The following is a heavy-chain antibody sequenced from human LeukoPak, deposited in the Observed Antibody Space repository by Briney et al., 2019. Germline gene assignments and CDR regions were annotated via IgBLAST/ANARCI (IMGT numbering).Heavy chain of an antibody. V-gene: IGHV3-73*01. Sequence: GGSLRLSCAASGFTFSGSAMHWVRQASGKGLEWVGRIRSKANSYATAYAASVKGRFTISRDDSKNTVYLQMNSLKTEDTAVYYCTRHVARVVVPAARAGFDPWGQGTLVTVSS. CDR1: GFTFSGSA. CDR3: TRHVARVVVPAARAGFDP. J-gene: IGHJ5*02. CDR2: IRSKANSYAT. D-gene: IGHD2-2*01.